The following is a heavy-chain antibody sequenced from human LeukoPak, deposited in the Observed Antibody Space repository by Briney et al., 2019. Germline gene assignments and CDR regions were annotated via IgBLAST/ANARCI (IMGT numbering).Heavy chain of an antibody. Sequence: GGSLRLSCAASGFTFSSYRMHWVRQAPGKGLVWVSRINTVGSTTTYADSVKGRFTISRDNAKNTLYVQMNSLRAEDTAIYYCARAQYNWNDGGFDIWGQGTMVTVSS. J-gene: IGHJ3*02. CDR1: GFTFSSYR. CDR3: ARAQYNWNDGGFDI. V-gene: IGHV3-74*01. CDR2: INTVGSTT. D-gene: IGHD1-1*01.